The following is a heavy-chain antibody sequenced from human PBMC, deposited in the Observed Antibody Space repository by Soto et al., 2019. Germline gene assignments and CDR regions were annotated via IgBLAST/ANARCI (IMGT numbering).Heavy chain of an antibody. CDR3: ATSIAAAGTDWFDP. J-gene: IGHJ5*02. V-gene: IGHV3-66*01. D-gene: IGHD6-13*01. Sequence: EVQLVESGGGLVQPGRSLRLSCAASGFTVSSNYMSWVRQAPGKGLEWVSVIYSGGSTYYADSVKGRFTISRDNSKNTLYLQMNSLRAEDTAVYYCATSIAAAGTDWFDPWGQGTLVTVSS. CDR2: IYSGGST. CDR1: GFTVSSNY.